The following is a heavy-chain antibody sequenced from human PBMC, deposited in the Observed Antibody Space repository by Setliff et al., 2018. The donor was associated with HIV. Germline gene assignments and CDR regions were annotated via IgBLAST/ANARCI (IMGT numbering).Heavy chain of an antibody. CDR1: GGSISSSSYY. CDR2: IYYSGST. Sequence: SETLSLTCTVSGGSISSSSYYWGWIRQPPGKGLEWIGSIYYSGSTYYNPSLESRLTISIDTSKNQFSLKLTSVTAADTAVYYCARVTPEFNYYGSGSFDYWGQGTLVTVSS. D-gene: IGHD3-10*01. J-gene: IGHJ4*02. V-gene: IGHV4-39*07. CDR3: ARVTPEFNYYGSGSFDY.